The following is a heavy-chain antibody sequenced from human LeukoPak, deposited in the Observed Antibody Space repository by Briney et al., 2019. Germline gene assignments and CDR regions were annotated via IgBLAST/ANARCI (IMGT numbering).Heavy chain of an antibody. CDR2: ITSPVGRM. J-gene: IGHJ4*02. CDR3: ATDGRSSGWYGFDY. Sequence: PGGSLRLSCAASGFTFSTYSMNWVRQAPGKGLEWVSSITSPVGRMYYADSLKGRITISRDNASSTLYLQMNSLRAEDRAVYYCATDGRSSGWYGFDYWGQGILVTVSS. V-gene: IGHV3-21*01. D-gene: IGHD6-19*01. CDR1: GFTFSTYS.